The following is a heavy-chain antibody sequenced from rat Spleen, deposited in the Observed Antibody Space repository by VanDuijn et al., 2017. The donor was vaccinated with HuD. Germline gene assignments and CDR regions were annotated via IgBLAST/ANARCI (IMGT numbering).Heavy chain of an antibody. V-gene: IGHV5-31*01. Sequence: EVQLVESGGGLVQPGRSLKLSCVASGFTFNNYWMTWIRQAPGKGLEWVASITNTGGSTYYPDSVKGRFTISRDNAQNTLYLQKSRLGSEDTAIYYCVREDLGINFWGQGVMVTVSS. CDR2: ITNTGGST. CDR3: VREDLGINF. D-gene: IGHD1-9*01. CDR1: GFTFNNYW. J-gene: IGHJ2*01.